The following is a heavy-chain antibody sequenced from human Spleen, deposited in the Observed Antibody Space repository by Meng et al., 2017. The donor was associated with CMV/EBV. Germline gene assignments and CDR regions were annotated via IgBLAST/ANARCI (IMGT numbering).Heavy chain of an antibody. CDR1: GFTFSSYW. Sequence: GESLKISCAASGFTFSSYWMSWVRQAPGKGLEWAGFTRFDQSNRQYADSVKGRFTISRDNSKNTLYLQMNSLTFEDTAVYYCAKIREDYQKPGVYFDSWGQGTLVTVSS. CDR3: AKIREDYQKPGVYFDS. J-gene: IGHJ4*02. D-gene: IGHD2-15*01. V-gene: IGHV3-30*02. CDR2: TRFDQSNR.